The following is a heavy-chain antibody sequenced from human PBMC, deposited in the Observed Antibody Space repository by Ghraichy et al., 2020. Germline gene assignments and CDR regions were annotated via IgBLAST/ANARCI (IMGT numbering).Heavy chain of an antibody. CDR1: GYTFTSYD. CDR2: MNPNSGNT. D-gene: IGHD2-2*01. CDR3: ARADIVVVPAANWFDP. J-gene: IGHJ5*02. Sequence: ASVKVSCKASGYTFTSYDINWVRQATGQGLEWMGWMNPNSGNTGYAQKFQGRVTMTRNTSISTAYMELSSLRSEDTAVYYCARADIVVVPAANWFDPWGQGTLVTVSS. V-gene: IGHV1-8*01.